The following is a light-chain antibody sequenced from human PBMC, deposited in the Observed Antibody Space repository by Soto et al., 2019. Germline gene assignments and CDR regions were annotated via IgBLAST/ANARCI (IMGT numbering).Light chain of an antibody. CDR1: RSDVGGYDY. CDR3: SSYASSTSVV. J-gene: IGLJ2*01. V-gene: IGLV2-14*01. Sequence: QSALTQPASVSGSPGQSITISCTGTRSDVGGYDYVSWYQHHPGEAPKLIINEVSDRPSGVSSRFSGSKSGNTASLTISGLQPEDEADYYCSSYASSTSVVFGGGTQLTVL. CDR2: EVS.